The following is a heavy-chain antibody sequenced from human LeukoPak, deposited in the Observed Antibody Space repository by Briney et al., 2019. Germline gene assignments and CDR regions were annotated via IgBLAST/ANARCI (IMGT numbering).Heavy chain of an antibody. CDR3: AKSELPPIPPHLDQ. V-gene: IGHV3-23*01. J-gene: IGHJ4*02. CDR2: ISGSGYTT. D-gene: IGHD1-26*01. CDR1: GFTFSSYA. Sequence: GGSLRLSCAASGFTFSSYAVSWVRQAPGKGLEWVSAISGSGYTTDYADSVKGRFTMSRDNSKNTLYPQMNSLRAEDTALYYCAKSELPPIPPHLDQRGQGTLVTVSS.